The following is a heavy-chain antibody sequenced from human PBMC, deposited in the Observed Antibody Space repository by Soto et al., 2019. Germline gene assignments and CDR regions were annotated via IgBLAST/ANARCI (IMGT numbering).Heavy chain of an antibody. J-gene: IGHJ6*03. V-gene: IGHV1-18*01. CDR3: ARDRNDEYYDILSAPYPYYYYYCMDV. D-gene: IGHD3-9*01. CDR1: GYTFTSYG. CDR2: ISAYNGNT. Sequence: QVQLVPSGAEVKKPGASVKVSCKASGYTFTSYGISWVRQAPGQGLEWIGWISAYNGNTSYAQKLQGRVTMTTDTSTSTAYMEGMTLRSDDSAVYYCARDRNDEYYDILSAPYPYYYYYCMDVCGKGTTVTDSS.